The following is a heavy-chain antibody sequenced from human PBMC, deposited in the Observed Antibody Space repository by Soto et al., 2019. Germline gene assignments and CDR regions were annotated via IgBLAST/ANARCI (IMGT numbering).Heavy chain of an antibody. CDR3: ARTDSRPKDFDY. CDR1: GYTFTSYG. CDR2: ISAYNGNT. Sequence: QVQLVQSGAEVKKPGASVKVSCKASGYTFTSYGITWVRQAPGQGLEWMGWISAYNGNTNYAQKLQGRVTMTTYTSTSTAYMELSSLRSDDTAVYYWARTDSRPKDFDYWGQGTLVTVSS. D-gene: IGHD6-13*01. V-gene: IGHV1-18*01. J-gene: IGHJ4*02.